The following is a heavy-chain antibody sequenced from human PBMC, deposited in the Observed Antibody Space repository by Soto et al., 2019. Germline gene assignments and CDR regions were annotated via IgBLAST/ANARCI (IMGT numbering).Heavy chain of an antibody. D-gene: IGHD3-3*01. CDR2: IYYSGST. J-gene: IGHJ6*03. V-gene: IGHV4-39*01. CDR3: ARLDYDFWSGYYSYYYYYMDV. CDR1: GGSISSSSYY. Sequence: SETLSLTCTVSGGSISSSSYYWGWIRQPPGKGLEWIGSIYYSGSTYYNPSLKSRVTISVDTSKNQFSLKLSSVTAADTAVYYCARLDYDFWSGYYSYYYYYMDVWGKGTTVTVSS.